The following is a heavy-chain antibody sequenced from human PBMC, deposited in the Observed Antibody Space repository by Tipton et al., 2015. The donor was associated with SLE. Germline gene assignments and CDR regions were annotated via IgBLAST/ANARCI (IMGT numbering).Heavy chain of an antibody. J-gene: IGHJ4*02. D-gene: IGHD3-3*01. CDR1: GGSFSGHY. CDR2: IYYSGST. CDR3: ARGRGDLDY. Sequence: TLSLTCAVYGGSFSGHYWSWIRQPPGKGLEWIGYIYYSGSTNYNPSLKSRVTISVDTSKNQFSLKLSSVTAADTAVYYCARGRGDLDYWGQGTLVTVSS. V-gene: IGHV4-59*11.